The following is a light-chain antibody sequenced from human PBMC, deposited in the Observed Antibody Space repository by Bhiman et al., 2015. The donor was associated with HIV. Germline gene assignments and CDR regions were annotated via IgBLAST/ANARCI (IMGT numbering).Light chain of an antibody. Sequence: QSALTQPASVSGSPGQSITISCTGTSSDVGSYNLVSWYQHHPGKAPKLMIYEVSKRPSGVSNRFSGSKSGNTASLTISGLQAEDEADYYCSSYTSSSTYVFGTGTKVTV. CDR3: SSYTSSSTYV. J-gene: IGLJ1*01. V-gene: IGLV2-14*02. CDR1: SSDVGSYNL. CDR2: EVS.